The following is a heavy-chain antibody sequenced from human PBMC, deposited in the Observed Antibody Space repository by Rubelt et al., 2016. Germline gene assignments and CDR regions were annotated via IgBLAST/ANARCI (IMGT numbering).Heavy chain of an antibody. V-gene: IGHV4-34*01. J-gene: IGHJ5*02. Sequence: QVQLQQWGAGLLKPSETLSLTCAVYGGSFSGYSWSWIRQPPGTGLEWIGEVNHAGSTNFNPSLKSRVTIAVDTSKNQFSLKLRSVTAADTAVYFCGRYEASWGQGTLVTVSS. CDR2: VNHAGST. CDR3: GRYEAS. CDR1: GGSFSGYS. D-gene: IGHD3-16*01.